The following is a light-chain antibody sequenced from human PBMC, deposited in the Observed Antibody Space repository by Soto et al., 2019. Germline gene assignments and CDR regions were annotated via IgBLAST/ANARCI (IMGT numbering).Light chain of an antibody. Sequence: EIGSTKSLFIVSASKGERAPLSCRASQGVNRVLAWYQQKPGQAPRLLIYDASIRATGIPARFSGSGSGTDFTLTISSLEPDDIAIYYCQQCNRYPLFGPGTKV. V-gene: IGKV3-11*01. CDR2: DAS. J-gene: IGKJ3*01. CDR3: QQCNRYPL. CDR1: QGVNRV.